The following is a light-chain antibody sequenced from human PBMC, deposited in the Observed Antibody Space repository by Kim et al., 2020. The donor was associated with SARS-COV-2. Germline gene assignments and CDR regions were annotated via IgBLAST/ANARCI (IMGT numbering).Light chain of an antibody. V-gene: IGLV3-1*01. CDR2: DDT. J-gene: IGLJ1*01. Sequence: SYELTQPPSVSVSPGQTASITCSGDKLRDRYPSLYQQKPGQSPVLVIYDDTKRPSGIPERFSGSNSGNTAALTISGTQAMDEADYYCQAWDSSTFYVFGTGTKVTVL. CDR1: KLRDRY. CDR3: QAWDSSTFYV.